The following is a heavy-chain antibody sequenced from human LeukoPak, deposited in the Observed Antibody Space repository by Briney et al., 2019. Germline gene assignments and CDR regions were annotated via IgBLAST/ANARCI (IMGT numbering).Heavy chain of an antibody. J-gene: IGHJ4*02. Sequence: PGGSLRLSCAGSGFTFSSYDMHWVRQATGKGLEWVSAIGTAGDTYYPGSVKGRFTISRENAKNPLYLQMNSLRAGDTAVYYCARDGGGSFDYWGQGTLVTVSS. CDR3: ARDGGGSFDY. CDR2: IGTAGDT. CDR1: GFTFSSYD. V-gene: IGHV3-13*01. D-gene: IGHD2-21*01.